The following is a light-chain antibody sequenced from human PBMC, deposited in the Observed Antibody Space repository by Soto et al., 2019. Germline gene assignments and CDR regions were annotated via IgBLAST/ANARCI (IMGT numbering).Light chain of an antibody. CDR3: QQRHNWPIT. CDR2: GAT. CDR1: QSVSIL. J-gene: IGKJ5*01. V-gene: IGKV3-15*01. Sequence: EVVMTQSPATLSVSPGERATLSCRASQSVSILLAWYQQKPGQAPRLLIHGATTRATGIPARFSGSGSGTDFTLTISGLEPADLGVYYCQQRHNWPITFGQGTRLEIK.